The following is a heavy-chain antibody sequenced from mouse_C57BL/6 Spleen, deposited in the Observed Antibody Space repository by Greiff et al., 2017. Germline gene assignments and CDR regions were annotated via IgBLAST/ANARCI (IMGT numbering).Heavy chain of an antibody. V-gene: IGHV1-64*01. Sequence: QVQLQQPGAELVKPGASVKLSCKASGYTFTSYWMHWVKQRPGQGLEWIGMIHPNSGSTNYNEKFKSKATLTVDKSSSTAYMQLSSLTSEDSAVYYCARGEIYYYGSSYFDYWGQGTTLTVSS. J-gene: IGHJ2*01. CDR1: GYTFTSYW. CDR3: ARGEIYYYGSSYFDY. D-gene: IGHD1-1*01. CDR2: IHPNSGST.